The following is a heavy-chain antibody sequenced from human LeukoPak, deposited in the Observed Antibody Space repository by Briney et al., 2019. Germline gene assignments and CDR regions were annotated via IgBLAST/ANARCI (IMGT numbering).Heavy chain of an antibody. D-gene: IGHD2-21*02. CDR2: VSYDGNDK. J-gene: IGHJ4*02. CDR3: ARPPRAYCGGDCFAPADY. CDR1: GFTFSSYS. V-gene: IGHV3-30*04. Sequence: GGSLRLPCAASGFTFSSYSIYWVRQAPGKGLEWVAVVSYDGNDKYYAGSVKGRFTLSRDNSRNTVYLQMNSLKPEDTAVYYCARPPRAYCGGDCFAPADYWGQGTLVTVSS.